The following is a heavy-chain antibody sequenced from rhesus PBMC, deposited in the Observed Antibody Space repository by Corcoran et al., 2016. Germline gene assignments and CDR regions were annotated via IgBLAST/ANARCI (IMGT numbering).Heavy chain of an antibody. CDR3: ARDSYYYSGSYYPFDY. J-gene: IGHJ4*01. CDR1: GGSISSRTW. V-gene: IGHV4S19*01. Sequence: QVQLQESGHGLVKPSETLSLTCAVSGGSISSRTWWCWIRPPPGTVLEWIGYILGSSGSTYYNPSLKSRVTISKDTSKNQFSLKLSSVTAADTAVYYCARDSYYYSGSYYPFDYWGQGVLVTVSS. D-gene: IGHD3-16*01. CDR2: ILGSSGST.